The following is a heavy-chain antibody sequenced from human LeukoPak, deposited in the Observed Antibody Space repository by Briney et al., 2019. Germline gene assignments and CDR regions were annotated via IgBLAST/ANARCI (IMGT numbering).Heavy chain of an antibody. CDR1: GGSISSGGYY. CDR2: IYYSGST. J-gene: IGHJ4*02. Sequence: PSQTLSLTCTVSGGSISSGGYYWSWIRQHPGKGLEGIGYIYYSGSTYYNPSLRSRVTISVDTSKNQFSLKLSSVTAADTAVYYCARAADTAMVTWDYWGQGTLVTVSS. D-gene: IGHD5-18*01. CDR3: ARAADTAMVTWDY. V-gene: IGHV4-31*03.